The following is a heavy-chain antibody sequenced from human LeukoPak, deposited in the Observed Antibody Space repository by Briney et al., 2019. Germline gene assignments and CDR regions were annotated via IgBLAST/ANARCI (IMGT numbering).Heavy chain of an antibody. CDR3: ANLGGGTCPEGY. Sequence: GGSLRLSCAASGFTFSSYTMSWVRQAPGRGLEWVSAISDSGGRTYYADSVEGRFTISRDNSKDTLYLEMNSLRAEDTAVYYCANLGGGTCPEGYWGQGTLVTVSS. CDR2: ISDSGGRT. CDR1: GFTFSSYT. D-gene: IGHD2-15*01. J-gene: IGHJ4*02. V-gene: IGHV3-23*01.